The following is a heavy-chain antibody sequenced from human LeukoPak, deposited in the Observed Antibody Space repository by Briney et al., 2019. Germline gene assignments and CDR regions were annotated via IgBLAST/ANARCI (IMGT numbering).Heavy chain of an antibody. CDR2: INYHGRGN. Sequence: GGSLRLTCAASGCTLSSYWRSWLGQAPGKGREGVANINYHGRGNYYVDSLKGRFTISIDNTKNAVSLQMNSLRAEDTAVYYCARASDFEVVLGLFEYWGQGTLLTVSS. CDR3: ARASDFEVVLGLFEY. J-gene: IGHJ4*02. D-gene: IGHD3-3*01. V-gene: IGHV3-7*03. CDR1: GCTLSSYW.